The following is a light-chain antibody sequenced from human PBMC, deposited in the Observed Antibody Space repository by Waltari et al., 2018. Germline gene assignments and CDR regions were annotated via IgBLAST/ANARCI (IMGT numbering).Light chain of an antibody. V-gene: IGKV3-15*01. J-gene: IGKJ1*01. CDR3: QQYNNWPRT. CDR1: QSVSSN. Sequence: EIVMTQSPATLSVSPGERATLSCRASQSVSSNLAWYQQKPGHAPRLLIYGASTRATGIPARFSGSVSGTEFTLTISSLKSEDFAVYYCQQYNNWPRTFGQGTKVEIK. CDR2: GAS.